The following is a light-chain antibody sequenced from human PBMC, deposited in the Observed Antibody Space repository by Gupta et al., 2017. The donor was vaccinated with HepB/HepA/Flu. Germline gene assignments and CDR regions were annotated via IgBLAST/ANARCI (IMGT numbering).Light chain of an antibody. J-gene: IGKJ2*01. V-gene: IGKV3-20*01. CDR3: QQYGSSPLYT. Sequence: ENVLTQSPGTLPLSPGERVTLPCRASQSLNSNYLAWYQQKPGQAPRLLIYGASIRATGISDRFSGSGSGTDFTLTISRLEPEDFAMYYCQQYGSSPLYTFGQGTKLQIK. CDR2: GAS. CDR1: QSLNSNY.